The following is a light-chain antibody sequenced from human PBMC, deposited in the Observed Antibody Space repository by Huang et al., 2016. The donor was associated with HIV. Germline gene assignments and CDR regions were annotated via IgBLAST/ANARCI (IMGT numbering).Light chain of an antibody. Sequence: DIVMTQSPLSLPVSPGESASISCRSSQSLLHSNGYTYLDWYVQKPGQSPQLLIYVGSLRASGVPDRFSGSGSGTDFTLKVNRVEAEDVGIYYCMQALQTPRTFGQGTKVEIK. J-gene: IGKJ1*01. CDR2: VGS. CDR1: QSLLHSNGYTY. V-gene: IGKV2-28*01. CDR3: MQALQTPRT.